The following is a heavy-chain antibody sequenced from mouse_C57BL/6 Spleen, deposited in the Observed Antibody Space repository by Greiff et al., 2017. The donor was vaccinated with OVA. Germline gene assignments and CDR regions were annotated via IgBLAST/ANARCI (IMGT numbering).Heavy chain of an antibody. V-gene: IGHV5-4*01. J-gene: IGHJ1*03. Sequence: VQVVESGGGLVKPGGSLKLSCAASGFTFSSYAMSWVRQTPEQRLEWVATISDGGSYTSYPDNVKGRFTISRDNAKNNLYLQMSHLKSEDTAMYYCARDLDWYFDVWGTGTTVTVSS. CDR3: ARDLDWYFDV. CDR1: GFTFSSYA. CDR2: ISDGGSYT.